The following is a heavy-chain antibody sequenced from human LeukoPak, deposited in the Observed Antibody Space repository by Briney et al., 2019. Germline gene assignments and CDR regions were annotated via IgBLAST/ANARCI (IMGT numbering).Heavy chain of an antibody. J-gene: IGHJ4*02. Sequence: KPSETLSLTCTVSGASLISYYWNWIRQPPGQGLEWIGYIYYNGSPNYNPSLKSRVTMSQDTSKNQFSLKLTSVTAADTAVYYCARDSRSYERSGYYHFDFWGQGSLVTVSS. D-gene: IGHD3-22*01. V-gene: IGHV4-59*01. CDR3: ARDSRSYERSGYYHFDF. CDR1: GASLISYY. CDR2: IYYNGSP.